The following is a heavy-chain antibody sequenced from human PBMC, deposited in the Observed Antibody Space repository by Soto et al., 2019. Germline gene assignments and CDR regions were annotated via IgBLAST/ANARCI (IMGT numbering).Heavy chain of an antibody. Sequence: EVELVESGGGLVQPGESLKLSCAASGFSLSGPGMHWVRQASGKGLEWVGRIRSKAYRYATTYAASVEGRFTISREDSKNMAFLQMNSLKTDDTAVYYCTRGSGKTGWYFDLWGRGTLVTVSS. J-gene: IGHJ2*01. V-gene: IGHV3-73*02. CDR2: IRSKAYRYAT. D-gene: IGHD3-9*01. CDR3: TRGSGKTGWYFDL. CDR1: GFSLSGPG.